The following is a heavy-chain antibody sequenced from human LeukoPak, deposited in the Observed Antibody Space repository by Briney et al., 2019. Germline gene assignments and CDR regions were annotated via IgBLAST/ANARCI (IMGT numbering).Heavy chain of an antibody. J-gene: IGHJ4*02. CDR2: VDPKRSAP. V-gene: IGHV1-2*02. CDR3: VRSLPYDNSNPHFDL. D-gene: IGHD3-22*01. CDR1: GYTSTDYH. Sequence: ASVKVSSSASGYTSTDYHLHSVGQATGQGHDWMGWVDPKRSAPMSAQRFRRRVTLPTDTSFSAYMELSGLTSDDTAVYFCVRSLPYDNSNPHFDLWGQGTLVTVSS.